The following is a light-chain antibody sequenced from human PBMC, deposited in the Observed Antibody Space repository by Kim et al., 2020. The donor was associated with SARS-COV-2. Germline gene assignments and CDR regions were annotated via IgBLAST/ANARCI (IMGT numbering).Light chain of an antibody. Sequence: ATVGDRIIITCRASQDIYTRLAWYQVKPGKAPKLLIAGATALQGGVPSRFSGSGSGTYFTLTINSLQPEDFATYFCQQANSFPLTFGGGTKVDIK. CDR1: QDIYTR. V-gene: IGKV1-12*01. CDR3: QQANSFPLT. J-gene: IGKJ4*01. CDR2: GAT.